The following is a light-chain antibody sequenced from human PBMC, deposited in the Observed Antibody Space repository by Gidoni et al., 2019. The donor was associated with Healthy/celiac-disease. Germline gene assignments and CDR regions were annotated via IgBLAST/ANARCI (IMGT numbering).Light chain of an antibody. V-gene: IGKV3-15*01. CDR1: QSVSSN. CDR3: QQYNNWLWT. Sequence: EIVLTPSPATLSVSPGERATLSCRASQSVSSNFAWYQQKPGQAPRLLIYGASTRATGIPARFSGSGSGTEFTLTISSLQSEDFAVYYCQQYNNWLWTFGQGTKVEIK. CDR2: GAS. J-gene: IGKJ1*01.